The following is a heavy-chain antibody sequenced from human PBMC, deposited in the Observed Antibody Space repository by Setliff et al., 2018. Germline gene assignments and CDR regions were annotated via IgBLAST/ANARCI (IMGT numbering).Heavy chain of an antibody. CDR3: VRHPYYDSSGYYSYFDY. Sequence: GESLKISCPGSGYTFTNHWIGWVRQMPGKGLEWMGILKPGDSGIRYSPSFQGQVTLSADTSIATAYLHWTSLKASDTAMYYCVRHPYYDSSGYYSYFDYWGQGALVTVSS. CDR2: LKPGDSGI. D-gene: IGHD3-22*01. V-gene: IGHV5-51*01. J-gene: IGHJ4*02. CDR1: GYTFTNHW.